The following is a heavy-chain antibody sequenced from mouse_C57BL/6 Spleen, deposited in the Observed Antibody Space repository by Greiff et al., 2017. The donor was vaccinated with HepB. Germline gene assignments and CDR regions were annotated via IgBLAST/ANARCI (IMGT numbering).Heavy chain of an antibody. CDR3: ARGGQLRPYYFDY. CDR2: ISDGGSYT. J-gene: IGHJ2*01. CDR1: GFTFSSYA. Sequence: EVQRVESGGGLVKPGGSLKLSCAASGFTFSSYAMSWVRQTPEKRLEWVATISDGGSYTYYPDNVKGRFTISRDNAKNNLYLQMSHLKSEDTAMYYCARGGQLRPYYFDYWGQGTTLTVSS. D-gene: IGHD3-2*02. V-gene: IGHV5-4*01.